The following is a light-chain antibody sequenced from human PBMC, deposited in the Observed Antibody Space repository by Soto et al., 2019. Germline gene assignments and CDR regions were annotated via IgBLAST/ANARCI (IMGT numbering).Light chain of an antibody. J-gene: IGLJ1*01. CDR3: SSYAGSNNYV. Sequence: QSVLTQPPSASGSPGQSVTISCTGTSSNIGGYNYVSWYQQHPGKAPKLMIYEVSKRTSGVPDRFSGSKSGDTASLTVSVLQAEDEADYYCSSYAGSNNYVFGTGTKVTVL. CDR2: EVS. CDR1: SSNIGGYNY. V-gene: IGLV2-8*01.